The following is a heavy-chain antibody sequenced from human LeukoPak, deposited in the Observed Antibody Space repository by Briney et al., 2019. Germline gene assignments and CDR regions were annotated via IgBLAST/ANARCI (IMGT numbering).Heavy chain of an antibody. CDR2: INPGGGGT. Sequence: ASVKVSCKASEYTFTSYYMHWVRQAPGQGLEWMGVINPGGGGTTYAQKFQGRVTMTRDTSTSTVYMELSSLRSEDTAVYYCARRGYSGYCDYWGQGTLVTVSS. CDR1: EYTFTSYY. D-gene: IGHD5-12*01. J-gene: IGHJ4*02. CDR3: ARRGYSGYCDY. V-gene: IGHV1-46*01.